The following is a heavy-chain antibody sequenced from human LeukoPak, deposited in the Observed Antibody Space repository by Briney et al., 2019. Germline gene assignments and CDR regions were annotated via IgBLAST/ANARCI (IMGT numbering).Heavy chain of an antibody. CDR2: VNSDGTT. CDR3: ATWGWGSSTDY. CDR1: GFSFTGYG. J-gene: IGHJ4*02. Sequence: PGGSLRLSCVASGFSFTGYGMHWVRQAPGKGLEWVSRVNSDGTTTYADSVKGRFTISRDNAKKTVYLQMNSLRVEDTAMYYCATWGWGSSTDYWGQGTLVAVSS. D-gene: IGHD3-16*01. V-gene: IGHV3-74*01.